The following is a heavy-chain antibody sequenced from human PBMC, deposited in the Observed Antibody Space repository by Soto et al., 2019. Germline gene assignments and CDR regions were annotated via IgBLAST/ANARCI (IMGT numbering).Heavy chain of an antibody. V-gene: IGHV4-34*01. D-gene: IGHD3-16*02. Sequence: SETLSLTCAVYGGSFSGYYWSWIRQPPGKGLEWIGEINHSGSTNYNPSLKSRVTISVDTSKNQFSLKLSSVTAADTAVYYCARGEGLGLHLGELSDDYWGQGTLVTVSS. CDR1: GGSFSGYY. J-gene: IGHJ4*02. CDR3: ARGEGLGLHLGELSDDY. CDR2: INHSGST.